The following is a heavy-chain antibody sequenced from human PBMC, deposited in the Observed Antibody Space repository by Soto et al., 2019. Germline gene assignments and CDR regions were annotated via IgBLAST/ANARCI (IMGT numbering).Heavy chain of an antibody. J-gene: IGHJ4*02. CDR2: ISGSGGST. CDR3: APHIWCGELYF. Sequence: EVQLLESGGGLVQPGGSLRLSCAASGFTFSSYAMSWVRQAPGKGLEWVSAISGSGGSTYYADSVKGRFTISRDNSKNTLYLQMNSLKAEYTAVYYCAPHIWCGELYFWGQGTMVIVSS. CDR1: GFTFSSYA. V-gene: IGHV3-23*01. D-gene: IGHD3-10*01.